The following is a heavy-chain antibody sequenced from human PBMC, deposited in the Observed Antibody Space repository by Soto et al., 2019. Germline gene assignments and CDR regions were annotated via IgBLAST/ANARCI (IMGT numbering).Heavy chain of an antibody. V-gene: IGHV4-34*01. CDR1: GGSFSGYY. CDR3: ARDKITGLFDY. CDR2: INHSGST. D-gene: IGHD2-8*02. J-gene: IGHJ4*02. Sequence: QVQLQQWGAGLLKPSETLSLTCAVYGGSFSGYYWTWIRQHPGTGLEWIGEINHSGSTNYNPSLKSRVTISVDTSKNQCSLKLTSVTAADTAVYYCARDKITGLFDYWGQGTLVTVSS.